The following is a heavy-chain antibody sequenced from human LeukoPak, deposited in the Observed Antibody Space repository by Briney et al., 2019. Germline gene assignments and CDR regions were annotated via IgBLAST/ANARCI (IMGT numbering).Heavy chain of an antibody. J-gene: IGHJ3*02. CDR3: ARHGGATMIRGVLVDAFDI. CDR1: GASISSYY. Sequence: SVTLSLTCTVSGASISSYYWSWIRQPPGQGLEGSGYIFYSGGTNYNPSLKSRVTISVDMSKTHFSLKLRSVTAAATAVYYCARHGGATMIRGVLVDAFDIWGQGTMVTVSS. CDR2: IFYSGGT. D-gene: IGHD3-10*01. V-gene: IGHV4-59*08.